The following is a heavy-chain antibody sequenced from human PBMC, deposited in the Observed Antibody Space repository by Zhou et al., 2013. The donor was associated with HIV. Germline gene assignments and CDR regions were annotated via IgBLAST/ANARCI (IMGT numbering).Heavy chain of an antibody. CDR1: GYTFTDYY. CDR2: INPKSGGT. Sequence: QVQLVQSGAEVKKPGASVKVSCKASGYTFTDYYIYWVRQAPGQGLEWMGWINPKSGGTNYAQDFQGRLTMTRDTSITTVYMELSSLRSEDTAVYYCARIKFAYYDNSGYLYYFGMDVWGQGTTVTVSS. J-gene: IGHJ6*02. D-gene: IGHD3-22*01. CDR3: ARIKFAYYDNSGYLYYFGMDV. V-gene: IGHV1-2*02.